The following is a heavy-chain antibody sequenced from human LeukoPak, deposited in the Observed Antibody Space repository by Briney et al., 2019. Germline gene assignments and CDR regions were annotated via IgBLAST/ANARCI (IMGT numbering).Heavy chain of an antibody. D-gene: IGHD3-22*01. J-gene: IGHJ4*02. Sequence: PSETLSLTCTVSGGSISSSSYYWGWIRQPPGKGLEWIGSIYYSGSTYYNPSLKSRVTIFVDTSKNQFSLKLSSVTAADRAVYYCARHGAKWVHYYVSSGYSFDYWAQGTLVTVSS. V-gene: IGHV4-39*01. CDR3: ARHGAKWVHYYVSSGYSFDY. CDR2: IYYSGST. CDR1: GGSISSSSYY.